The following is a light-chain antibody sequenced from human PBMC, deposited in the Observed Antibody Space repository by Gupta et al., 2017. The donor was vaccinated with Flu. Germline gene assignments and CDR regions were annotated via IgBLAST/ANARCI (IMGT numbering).Light chain of an antibody. CDR1: QGIINN. CDR3: QQYNSYPHT. CDR2: AAS. V-gene: IGKV1-16*02. Sequence: DIQMTQSPSSLSASVGDRVTITCRASQGIINNLAWFQQKPGKGPKSLIYAASSLQSGVPSKFSGSGSVSGTDFTLTISSLQPEDSATYFCQQYNSYPHTFGQGTLMEIK. J-gene: IGKJ5*01.